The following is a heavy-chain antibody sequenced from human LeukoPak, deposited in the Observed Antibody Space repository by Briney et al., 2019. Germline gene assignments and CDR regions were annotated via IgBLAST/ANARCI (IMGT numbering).Heavy chain of an antibody. Sequence: PGGSLRLSCAASGFIVGSNYMSWARQAPGKGLEWVSVIYSGGSTYYADSVRGRFTISRDNSKSTLYLQMNSLRAEDTAVYYCARDSHSGSYYRLDYWGQGTLVTVSS. CDR2: IYSGGST. J-gene: IGHJ4*02. CDR3: ARDSHSGSYYRLDY. CDR1: GFIVGSNY. V-gene: IGHV3-53*01. D-gene: IGHD1-26*01.